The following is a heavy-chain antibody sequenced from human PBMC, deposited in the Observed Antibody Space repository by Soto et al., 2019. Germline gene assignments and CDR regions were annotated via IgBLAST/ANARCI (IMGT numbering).Heavy chain of an antibody. J-gene: IGHJ4*02. CDR2: INPTSGGT. D-gene: IGHD1-1*01. CDR3: AREPATAKPEGVDF. Sequence: ASVKVSCKASGYTFSDYYIHWVRQAPGQGLEWMGWINPTSGGTKYAPKFQGGVTMTRDTSITTAYMGLSRLRSGDTAVYYCAREPATAKPEGVDFWGQGTLVTVSS. CDR1: GYTFSDYY. V-gene: IGHV1-2*02.